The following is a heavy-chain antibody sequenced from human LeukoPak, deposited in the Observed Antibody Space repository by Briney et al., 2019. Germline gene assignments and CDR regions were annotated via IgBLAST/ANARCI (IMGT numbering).Heavy chain of an antibody. Sequence: GGSLRLSCAASGVNFDDYAMHWVRQSPGTGLEWVAGLNWDSRSMAYADSVRGRFTISRDNAKNSLYLQMNSLRAEDTAVYYCARGPYCGGDCYITPNWFDPWGQGTLVTVSS. CDR1: GVNFDDYA. J-gene: IGHJ5*02. CDR2: LNWDSRSM. CDR3: ARGPYCGGDCYITPNWFDP. D-gene: IGHD2-21*01. V-gene: IGHV3-9*01.